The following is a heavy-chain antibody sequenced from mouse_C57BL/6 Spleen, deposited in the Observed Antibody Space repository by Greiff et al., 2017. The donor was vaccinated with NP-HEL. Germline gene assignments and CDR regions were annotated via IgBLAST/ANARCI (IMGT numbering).Heavy chain of an antibody. CDR3: ARGMVRYYAMDY. J-gene: IGHJ4*01. CDR1: GFTFSDYY. CDR2: INYDGSST. V-gene: IGHV5-16*01. D-gene: IGHD2-2*01. Sequence: VQLKESEGGLVQPGSSMKLSCTASGFTFSDYYMAWVRQVPEKGLEWVANINYDGSSTYYLDSLKSRFIISRDNAKNILYLQMSSLKSEDTATYYCARGMVRYYAMDYWGQGTSVTVSS.